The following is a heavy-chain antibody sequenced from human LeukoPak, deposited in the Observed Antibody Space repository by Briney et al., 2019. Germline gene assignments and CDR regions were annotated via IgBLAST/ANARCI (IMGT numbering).Heavy chain of an antibody. CDR1: GFTFDDYA. D-gene: IGHD3-10*01. CDR2: ISWNSGGI. V-gene: IGHV3-9*01. Sequence: QSGGSLRLSCAASGFTFDDYAMHWVRQAPGKGLEWVSGISWNSGGIDYADSVKGRFTISRDNANNSLYLQMNSLRPEDTAFYYCAKDSLEYYYGSGSGLVDWYFDLWGRGTLVTVSS. J-gene: IGHJ2*01. CDR3: AKDSLEYYYGSGSGLVDWYFDL.